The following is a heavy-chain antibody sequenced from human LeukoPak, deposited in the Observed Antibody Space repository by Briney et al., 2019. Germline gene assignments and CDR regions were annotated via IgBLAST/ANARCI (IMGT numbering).Heavy chain of an antibody. CDR2: ISYDGSNK. CDR1: GFTFNNYA. Sequence: GGSLRLSCAASGFTFNNYAMHWVRQAPGKGLEWVAVISYDGSNKYYADSVKGRFTISRDNSKNTLYLQMNSLRAEDTAVYYCAREDGPGATDYWGQGTLVTVSS. V-gene: IGHV3-30-3*01. J-gene: IGHJ4*02. D-gene: IGHD1-26*01. CDR3: AREDGPGATDY.